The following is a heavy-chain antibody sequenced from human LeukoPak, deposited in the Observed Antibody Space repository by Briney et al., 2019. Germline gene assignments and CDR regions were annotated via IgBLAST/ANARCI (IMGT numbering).Heavy chain of an antibody. CDR1: GFTFGDYA. D-gene: IGHD2-2*01. V-gene: IGHV3-9*01. CDR2: ISWNSGRI. Sequence: GRSLRLSCAASGFTFGDYAMHWVRQAPGKGLECVSGISWNSGRIDYADSVKGQFTISRDTAKNSLYLQMNSLKAEDTALYYCIKAQYCSTTSCNYFDYWGQGTLVTVSS. J-gene: IGHJ4*02. CDR3: IKAQYCSTTSCNYFDY.